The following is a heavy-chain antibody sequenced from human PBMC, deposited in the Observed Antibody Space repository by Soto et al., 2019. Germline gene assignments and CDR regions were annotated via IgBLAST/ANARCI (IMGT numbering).Heavy chain of an antibody. Sequence: EVQLVESGGGLVQPGGSLRLSCAASGFTFSSYSMNWVRQAPGKGLEWVSYISSSSSTIYYADSVKGRFTISRDNAKNSMYLQMNSRRAEDTAVYYCARGYSSSWYGYYFDYWGQGTLVTVSS. V-gene: IGHV3-48*01. D-gene: IGHD6-13*01. CDR3: ARGYSSSWYGYYFDY. CDR2: ISSSSSTI. CDR1: GFTFSSYS. J-gene: IGHJ4*02.